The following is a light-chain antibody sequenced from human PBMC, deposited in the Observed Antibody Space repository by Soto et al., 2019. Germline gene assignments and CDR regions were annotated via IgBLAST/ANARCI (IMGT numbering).Light chain of an antibody. V-gene: IGLV2-14*03. Sequence: QAVVTQPASVSGSPGQSITISCTGTSSDVGAYDYVSWYQQHPDKAPKLMIYEVSNRPSGVSNRFSGFKSVNEATLTISGLQADDEADYYSSQYTSSSTRVFGTGTKLTVL. J-gene: IGLJ1*01. CDR3: SQYTSSSTRV. CDR1: SSDVGAYDY. CDR2: EVS.